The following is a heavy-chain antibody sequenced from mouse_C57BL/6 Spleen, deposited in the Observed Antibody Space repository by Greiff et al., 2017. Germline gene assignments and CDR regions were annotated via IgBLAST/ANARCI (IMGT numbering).Heavy chain of an antibody. D-gene: IGHD1-2*01. CDR1: GFNIKDYY. V-gene: IGHV14-2*01. Sequence: EVHLVESGAELVKPGASVKLSCTASGFNIKDYYMHWVKQRTEQGLEWIGRIDPEDGETKYAPKFQGKATITADTSSNTAYLQLSSLTSEDTAVYYCASRGPLLRYFDYWGQGTTLTVSS. CDR2: IDPEDGET. J-gene: IGHJ2*01. CDR3: ASRGPLLRYFDY.